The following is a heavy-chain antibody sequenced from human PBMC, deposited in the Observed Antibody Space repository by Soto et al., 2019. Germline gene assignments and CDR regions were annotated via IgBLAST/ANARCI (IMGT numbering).Heavy chain of an antibody. Sequence: QRQLVESGGGVVQPGRSLRLSCAASGFSFSHYAMHWVRQPPGKGLEWVALISYDGDNQYFTDSVRGRFTISRDNSKTTVYLEMNSLRLDDTATYYCVSPHSDSSNAFDLWGQVTLVTVSS. J-gene: IGHJ5*02. V-gene: IGHV3-30-3*01. CDR2: ISYDGDNQ. CDR3: VSPHSDSSNAFDL. D-gene: IGHD3-22*01. CDR1: GFSFSHYA.